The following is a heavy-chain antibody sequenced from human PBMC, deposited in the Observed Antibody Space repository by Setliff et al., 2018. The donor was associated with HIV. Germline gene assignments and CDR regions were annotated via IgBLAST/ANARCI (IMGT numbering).Heavy chain of an antibody. CDR3: ARDYGSGTYTSLAY. Sequence: LRLSCAASGFTFDDYAMHWVRQAPGKGLEWVSGIGWNSGSIGYADSVKGRFTISRDNSKNTLFLQMNSLRAEDTAVYYCARDYGSGTYTSLAYWGQGTLVTVPQ. D-gene: IGHD3-10*01. CDR1: GFTFDDYA. V-gene: IGHV3-9*01. CDR2: IGWNSGSI. J-gene: IGHJ4*02.